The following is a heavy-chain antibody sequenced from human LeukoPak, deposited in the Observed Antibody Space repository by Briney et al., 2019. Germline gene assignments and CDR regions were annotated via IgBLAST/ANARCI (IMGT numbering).Heavy chain of an antibody. V-gene: IGHV3-53*01. J-gene: IGHJ4*02. CDR3: AREGGYDILTGYYRDY. CDR1: GFTVSSNY. D-gene: IGHD3-9*01. CDR2: IYSGGST. Sequence: GESLRLSCAASGFTVSSNYMSWVRQAPGKGLEWVSVIYSGGSTYYADSVKGRFTISRDNSKNTLYLQMNSLRAEDTAVYYCAREGGYDILTGYYRDYWGQGTLVTVSS.